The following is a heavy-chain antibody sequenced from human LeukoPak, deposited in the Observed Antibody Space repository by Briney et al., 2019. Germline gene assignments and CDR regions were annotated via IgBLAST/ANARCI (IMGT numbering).Heavy chain of an antibody. CDR1: GFTFSSYW. J-gene: IGHJ4*02. CDR3: ARGFGSGSSLPFDY. V-gene: IGHV3-74*01. CDR2: IESDGSST. D-gene: IGHD3-10*01. Sequence: PGRSLRLSCAASGFTFSSYWMYWVRQAPGKGLVWVSRIESDGSSTSYADSVKGRFTISRDNAKNTLSLQMSSLRAEDTAVYYCARGFGSGSSLPFDYWGQGTLVTVSS.